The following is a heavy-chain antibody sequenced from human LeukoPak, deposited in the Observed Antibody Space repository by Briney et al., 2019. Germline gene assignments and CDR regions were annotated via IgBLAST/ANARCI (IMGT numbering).Heavy chain of an antibody. J-gene: IGHJ3*02. Sequence: SETLSLTCTVSGDSISSNYWSWIRQPPGKGLEWIGYIYYSGSTNYNPSLKSRVTISVDTSKNQFSLKLSSVTAADTAMYYCARDHSSGWYRGAFDIWGQGTRLTVSP. CDR2: IYYSGST. D-gene: IGHD6-19*01. CDR3: ARDHSSGWYRGAFDI. V-gene: IGHV4-59*01. CDR1: GDSISSNY.